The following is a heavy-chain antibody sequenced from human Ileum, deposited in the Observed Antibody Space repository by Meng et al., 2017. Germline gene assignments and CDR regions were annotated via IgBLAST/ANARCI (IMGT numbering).Heavy chain of an antibody. D-gene: IGHD2-15*01. V-gene: IGHV3-33*01. CDR2: IWADGNTK. J-gene: IGHJ4*02. Sequence: VDLGGFGEGLVQPGQSRGVSCAASGFSFRSYGMHWVRQAPGKGLEWVAVIWADGNTKDYADSVKGRFTISRDNSKNTLYLQMSSLRAEDTAVYYCATDRGGSPFDYWGQGTLVTVSS. CDR3: ATDRGGSPFDY. CDR1: GFSFRSYG.